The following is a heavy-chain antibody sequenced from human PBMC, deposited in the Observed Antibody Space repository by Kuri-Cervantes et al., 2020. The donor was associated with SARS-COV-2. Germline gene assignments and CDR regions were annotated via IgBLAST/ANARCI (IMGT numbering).Heavy chain of an antibody. CDR3: AKGQTTVLIGYYYMDV. CDR2: ISYDGSNK. J-gene: IGHJ6*03. CDR1: GFTFSSYA. D-gene: IGHD4-11*01. Sequence: GGSLRLSCAASGFTFSSYAMHWVRQAPGKGLEWVAVISYDGSNKYYADSVKGRFTISRDNSKNTVYLQMNSLRADDTALYYCAKGQTTVLIGYYYMDVWGKGTTVTVSS. V-gene: IGHV3-30-3*01.